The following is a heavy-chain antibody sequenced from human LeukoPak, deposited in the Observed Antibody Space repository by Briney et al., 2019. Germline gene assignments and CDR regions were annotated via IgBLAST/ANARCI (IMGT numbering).Heavy chain of an antibody. CDR1: GYTFTGHY. D-gene: IGHD6-19*01. V-gene: IGHV1-2*02. Sequence: ASVKVSCKASGYTFTGHYMHWVRQAPGQGLEWMGWINPNSGGTNYAQKFQGRVTMTRDTSISTAYMELSRLRSDDTAVYYCARMWRSSGWYFGDYWGQGTLVTVSS. CDR2: INPNSGGT. J-gene: IGHJ4*02. CDR3: ARMWRSSGWYFGDY.